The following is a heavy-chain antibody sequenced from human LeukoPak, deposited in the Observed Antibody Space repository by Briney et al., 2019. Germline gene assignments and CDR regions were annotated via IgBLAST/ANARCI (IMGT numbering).Heavy chain of an antibody. D-gene: IGHD2-2*01. J-gene: IGHJ4*02. V-gene: IGHV1-18*01. Sequence: ASVKVSCKASGYTFTSYGISWVRQAPGQGLEWMGWISAYNGNTNYAQKLQGRVTMTTDTSTSTAYMELRSLRSDDTAVYYCASVPPVPAAIWEFDYWRQGTLVTVSS. CDR3: ASVPPVPAAIWEFDY. CDR1: GYTFTSYG. CDR2: ISAYNGNT.